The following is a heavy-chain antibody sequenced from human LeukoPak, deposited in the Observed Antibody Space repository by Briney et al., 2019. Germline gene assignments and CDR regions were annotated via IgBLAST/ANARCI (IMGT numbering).Heavy chain of an antibody. CDR2: TYYRSRWPN. Sequence: SQTLSLTCAISGDSVSRIYAAWNWIRQSPSRGLEWLGRTYYRSRWPNDYAVPVKSRITINPDTSKNQFSLQLSSVTPEDTAVYYCARASFRAFDIWGQGTMVAVSS. J-gene: IGHJ3*02. CDR1: GDSVSRIYAA. CDR3: ARASFRAFDI. V-gene: IGHV6-1*01.